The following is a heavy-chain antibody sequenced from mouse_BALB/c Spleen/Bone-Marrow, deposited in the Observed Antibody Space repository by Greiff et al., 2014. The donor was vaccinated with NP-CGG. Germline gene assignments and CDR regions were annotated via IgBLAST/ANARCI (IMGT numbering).Heavy chain of an antibody. CDR2: IDPENGNT. Sequence: VQLQQPGAELVKPGASVKLSCTASGFNIKDTYMYWVKQRPEQGLEWIGRIDPENGNTKYDPKFQDKATITADTSSNTAYLQLSSLTSEDTAVYYCARYYYGSSLFAYWGQGTLVTVSA. CDR1: GFNIKDTY. V-gene: IGHV14-3*02. J-gene: IGHJ3*01. D-gene: IGHD1-1*01. CDR3: ARYYYGSSLFAY.